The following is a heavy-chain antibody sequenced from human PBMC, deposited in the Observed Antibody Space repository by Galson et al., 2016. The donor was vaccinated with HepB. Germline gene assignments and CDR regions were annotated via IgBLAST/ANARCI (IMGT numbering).Heavy chain of an antibody. CDR1: GFPFNTYA. J-gene: IGHJ1*01. CDR3: AKANIIMVTLGVFLDT. D-gene: IGHD2-15*01. Sequence: SLRLSCAASGFPFNTYAMTWVRQAPGKGLEWVSGVSGHAGSTYYADSVKGRFAISRDNFKNTVYLQMNSLRADDSAVYYCAKANIIMVTLGVFLDTWGQGTLVTVSS. CDR2: VSGHAGST. V-gene: IGHV3-23*01.